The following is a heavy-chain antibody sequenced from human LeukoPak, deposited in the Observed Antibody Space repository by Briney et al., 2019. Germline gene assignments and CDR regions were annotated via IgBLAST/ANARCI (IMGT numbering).Heavy chain of an antibody. J-gene: IGHJ6*02. CDR2: IYTSGST. CDR1: GGSISSYY. CDR3: ARDPARYYDILTGDYYYYGMDV. V-gene: IGHV4-4*07. Sequence: PSETLSLTCTVSGGSISSYYWSWIRQPAGKGLEWIGRIYTSGSTNYNPSLKSRVTISVDTSKNQFSLKLSSVTAADTAVYYCARDPARYYDILTGDYYYYGMDVWGQGTTVTVSS. D-gene: IGHD3-9*01.